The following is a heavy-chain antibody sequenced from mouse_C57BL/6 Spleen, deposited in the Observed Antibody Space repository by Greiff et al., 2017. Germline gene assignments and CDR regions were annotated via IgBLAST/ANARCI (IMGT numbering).Heavy chain of an antibody. V-gene: IGHV1-52*01. CDR2: IDPSDSET. D-gene: IGHD1-1*01. CDR1: GYTFTSYW. CDR3: AGAHSYYYSSSYGYFDV. Sequence: QVQLQQPGAELVRPGSSVKLSCKASGYTFTSYWMHWVKQRPIQGLEWIGNIDPSDSETHYNQKFKDKATLTVDKSSSTAYMQLSSLTSEDSAVYYCAGAHSYYYSSSYGYFDVWGTGTTVTVSS. J-gene: IGHJ1*03.